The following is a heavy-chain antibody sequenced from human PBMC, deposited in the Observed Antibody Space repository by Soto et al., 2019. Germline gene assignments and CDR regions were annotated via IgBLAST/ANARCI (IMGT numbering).Heavy chain of an antibody. Sequence: VQLVASGGDLVQPGGSLRLSCAASGFTFSNYWMHWVRQGPGKELVWVSRVSGDERTTSYADTVKGRFTISRDNAKNTLYLQMSSLRFEDTGLYYCVCFECGRTAVVTAMEADGYWGQGTLVTVSS. D-gene: IGHD2-21*02. CDR3: VCFECGRTAVVTAMEADGY. CDR2: VSGDERTT. CDR1: GFTFSNYW. V-gene: IGHV3-74*01. J-gene: IGHJ4*02.